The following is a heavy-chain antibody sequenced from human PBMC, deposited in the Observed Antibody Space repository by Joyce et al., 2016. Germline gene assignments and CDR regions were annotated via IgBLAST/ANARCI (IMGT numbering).Heavy chain of an antibody. CDR1: GFGFSIYS. D-gene: IGHD1-26*01. V-gene: IGHV3-48*02. CDR2: ISLRSSRT. Sequence: EERLEESGGGLEQPGGSLRLSCAASGFGFSIYSMNGVRQEIGIRLEWISYISLRSSRTYYADSVKGRFTISRDNAKNSLCLQMFSLKDEDTALYYCARARGGMGGSFDIWGRGTMVTVSS. J-gene: IGHJ3*02. CDR3: ARARGGMGGSFDI.